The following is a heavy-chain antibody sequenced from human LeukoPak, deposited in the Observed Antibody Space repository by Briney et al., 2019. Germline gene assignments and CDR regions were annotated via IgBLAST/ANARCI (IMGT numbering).Heavy chain of an antibody. CDR1: GGSISSYY. Sequence: SETLSLTCTVSGGSISSYYWSWLRQPPGKGLEWIGYIYYSGSTNYNPSLKSRVTISVDTSKNQFSLKLSSVTAADTAVYYCARVTGVSWYAAGFDYWGQGTLVTVSS. J-gene: IGHJ4*02. V-gene: IGHV4-59*12. CDR2: IYYSGST. D-gene: IGHD6-13*01. CDR3: ARVTGVSWYAAGFDY.